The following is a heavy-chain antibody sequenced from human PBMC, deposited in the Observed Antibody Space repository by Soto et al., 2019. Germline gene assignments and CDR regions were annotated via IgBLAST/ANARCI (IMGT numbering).Heavy chain of an antibody. V-gene: IGHV6-1*01. CDR1: RYSLSSNSAS. CDR3: ARDSSRDGAFDI. J-gene: IGHJ3*02. D-gene: IGHD6-13*01. Sequence: PSQTLALTCVISRYSLSSNSASWNWIRQSPSRGLEWLGRTYYRSKWYNDYAVSVKSRITINPDTSKNQFSLQLNSVTPDDTAVYYCARDSSRDGAFDIWGQGTMVTVSS. CDR2: TYYRSKWYN.